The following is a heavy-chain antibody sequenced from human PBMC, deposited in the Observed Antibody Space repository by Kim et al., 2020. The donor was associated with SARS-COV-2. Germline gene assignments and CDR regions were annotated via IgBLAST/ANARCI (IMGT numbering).Heavy chain of an antibody. J-gene: IGHJ4*02. Sequence: SETLSLTCTVSGGSISSGNYYWSWIRQPPGKGLEWIGYIHYSGSSYYNPSLKSRVIISPDTSKNQLSLRLSSVTGADTAVYYCARAKAYYGSGSPFDYWGQGTLVTVSS. CDR2: IHYSGSS. CDR1: GGSISSGNYY. V-gene: IGHV4-30-4*01. CDR3: ARAKAYYGSGSPFDY. D-gene: IGHD3-10*01.